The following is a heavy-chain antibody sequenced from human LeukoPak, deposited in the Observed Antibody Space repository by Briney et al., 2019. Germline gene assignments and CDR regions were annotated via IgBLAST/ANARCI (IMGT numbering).Heavy chain of an antibody. D-gene: IGHD2-15*01. Sequence: SVKVSCKASGGTFSSYAISWVRQAPGQGLEWMGGIIPIFGTANYAQKFQGRVTITADESTSTAYMEPSSLGSEDTAVYYCASPGYCSGGSCSHYYGMDVWGQGTTVTVSS. V-gene: IGHV1-69*13. CDR1: GGTFSSYA. J-gene: IGHJ6*02. CDR3: ASPGYCSGGSCSHYYGMDV. CDR2: IIPIFGTA.